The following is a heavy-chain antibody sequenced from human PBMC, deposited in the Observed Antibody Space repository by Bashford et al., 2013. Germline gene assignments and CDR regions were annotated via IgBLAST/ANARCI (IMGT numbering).Heavy chain of an antibody. CDR3: ARDRGDCSGGSCYGDAFDI. V-gene: IGHV1-69*13. CDR2: IIPIFGTA. Sequence: SVKVSCKASGGTFSSYAISWVRQAPGQGLEWMGGIIPIFGTANYAQKFQGRVTITADESTSTAYMELRSLRSDDTAVYYCARDRGDCSGGSCYGDAFDIWGQGTMVTVSS. J-gene: IGHJ3*02. D-gene: IGHD2-15*01. CDR1: GGTFSSYA.